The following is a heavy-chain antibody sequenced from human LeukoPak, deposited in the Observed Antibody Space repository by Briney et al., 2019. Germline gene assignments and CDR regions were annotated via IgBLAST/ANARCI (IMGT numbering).Heavy chain of an antibody. CDR2: INHSGST. V-gene: IGHV4-34*01. Sequence: SETLSLTCAVYGGSFSGYYWSWIRQPPGKGLEWSGEINHSGSTNYNPSLKSLVTVSVDTSKNQFSLKLSSVTAADTAVYYCARAARITIFGVVIIGSRGMDVWGKGTTVTVSS. D-gene: IGHD3-3*01. CDR3: ARAARITIFGVVIIGSRGMDV. J-gene: IGHJ6*04. CDR1: GGSFSGYY.